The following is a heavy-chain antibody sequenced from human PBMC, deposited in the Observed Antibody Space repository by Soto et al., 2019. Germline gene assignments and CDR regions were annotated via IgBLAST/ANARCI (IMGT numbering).Heavy chain of an antibody. J-gene: IGHJ3*02. V-gene: IGHV4-31*03. D-gene: IGHD3-22*01. CDR3: ARDRVGYYDSSGYYTDAFDI. CDR1: GGSISSGGYY. Sequence: LSLTCTVSGGSISSGGYYWSWIRQHPGKGLEWIGYIYYSGSTYYNPSLKSRVTISVDTSKNQFSLKLSSVTAADTAVYYCARDRVGYYDSSGYYTDAFDIWGQGAMVTVSS. CDR2: IYYSGST.